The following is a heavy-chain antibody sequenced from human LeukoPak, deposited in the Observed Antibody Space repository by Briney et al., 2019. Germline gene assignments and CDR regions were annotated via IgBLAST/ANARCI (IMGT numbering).Heavy chain of an antibody. V-gene: IGHV3-43D*03. Sequence: GGSLRLSCAASGFSFDDYALHWVRQAPGKGLEWVSLISWDGGSTYYADSVKGRFTISRDNSKNSLYLQMNSLRAEDTALYYCAKERVMATRNYYYYYAMDVWGQGTTVTVSS. CDR3: AKERVMATRNYYYYYAMDV. D-gene: IGHD5-24*01. CDR2: ISWDGGST. J-gene: IGHJ6*02. CDR1: GFSFDDYA.